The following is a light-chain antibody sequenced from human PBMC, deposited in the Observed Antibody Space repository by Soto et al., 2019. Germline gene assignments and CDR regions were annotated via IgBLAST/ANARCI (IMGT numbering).Light chain of an antibody. CDR3: QHYNTYSVT. CDR1: QSINTW. J-gene: IGKJ1*01. Sequence: DIQMTQSPSTLSASVGDRVTITCRASQSINTWLAWYQQKPGRAPNLLIYDASSLESGVPVRFSGSGSGTEFTLTITSLQPGDFATYYCQHYNTYSVTFGQGTKVEIK. CDR2: DAS. V-gene: IGKV1-5*01.